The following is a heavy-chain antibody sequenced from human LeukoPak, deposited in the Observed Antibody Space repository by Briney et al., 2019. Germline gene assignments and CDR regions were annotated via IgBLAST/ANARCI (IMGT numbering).Heavy chain of an antibody. CDR1: GGSISSSSYY. V-gene: IGHV4-39*07. Sequence: SETLSLTCTVSGGSISSSSYYWGWIRQPPGKGLEWIGSIYYSGSTNYNPSLKSRVTISVDTSKNQFSLKLSSVTAADTAVYYCARGRTTVTPKVGYYGMDVWGQGTTVTVSS. D-gene: IGHD4-17*01. CDR3: ARGRTTVTPKVGYYGMDV. J-gene: IGHJ6*02. CDR2: IYYSGST.